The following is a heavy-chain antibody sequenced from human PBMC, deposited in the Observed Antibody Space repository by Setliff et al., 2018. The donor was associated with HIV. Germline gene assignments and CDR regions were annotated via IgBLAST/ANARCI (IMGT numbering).Heavy chain of an antibody. CDR2: ISSSSSYI. J-gene: IGHJ6*03. CDR3: ARDFLGDGYMDV. V-gene: IGHV3-21*01. Sequence: SCAASGFTFSRYSMNWFRQAPGKGLEWVSSISSSSSYIYHADSVKGRFTISRDNAKNSLYLQMNSLRAEDTAVYYCARDFLGDGYMDVWGKGTTVTVSS. D-gene: IGHD3-16*01. CDR1: GFTFSRYS.